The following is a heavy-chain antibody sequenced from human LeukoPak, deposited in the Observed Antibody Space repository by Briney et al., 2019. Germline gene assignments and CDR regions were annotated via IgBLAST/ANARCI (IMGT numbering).Heavy chain of an antibody. J-gene: IGHJ6*02. CDR2: IIPIFGKA. D-gene: IGHD3-16*01. V-gene: IGHV1-69*01. CDR1: GGTFSSYA. CDR3: ASSRGVYYYYGMDV. Sequence: SVKVSCKASGGTFSSYAISWVRQAPGQGLEWMGGIIPIFGKANYAQKFQGRVTITADESTSTAYMELSSLRSEDTAVYYCASSRGVYYYYGMDVWGQGTTVTVSS.